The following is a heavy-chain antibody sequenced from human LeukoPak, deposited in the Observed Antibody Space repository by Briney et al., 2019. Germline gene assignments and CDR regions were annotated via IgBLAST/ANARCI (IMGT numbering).Heavy chain of an antibody. Sequence: GGSLRLSCAASGFTFSSYWMSWVRQASGKGLEWVSSISSSSSYIYYADSVKGRFTISRDNAKNSLYLQMNSLRAEDTAVYYCARIPTYCSSTSCNPGGYWGQGTLVTVSS. CDR1: GFTFSSYW. D-gene: IGHD2-2*01. V-gene: IGHV3-21*01. CDR2: ISSSSSYI. CDR3: ARIPTYCSSTSCNPGGY. J-gene: IGHJ4*02.